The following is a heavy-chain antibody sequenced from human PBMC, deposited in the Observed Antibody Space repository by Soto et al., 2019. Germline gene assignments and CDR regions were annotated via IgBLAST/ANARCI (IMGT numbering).Heavy chain of an antibody. CDR2: VNPATGAA. CDR3: ARGGGVGVAGSAAFDM. CDR1: GYPVTAYY. D-gene: IGHD3-3*01. J-gene: IGHJ3*02. V-gene: IGHV1-2*02. Sequence: QLHLVQSGAVVKKPGASVTVSCSASGYPVTAYYMHWVRQAPGRGLEWMGGVNPATGAAKYTQTFTGRVPMTRDTSTSTVFMELRGLTSEDTAVCFCARGGGVGVAGSAAFDMWGQGTLVTVSS.